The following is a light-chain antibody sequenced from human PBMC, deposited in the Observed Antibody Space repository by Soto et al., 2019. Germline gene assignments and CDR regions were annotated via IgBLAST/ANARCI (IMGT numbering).Light chain of an antibody. CDR3: QQRSNWPLT. J-gene: IGKJ4*01. CDR1: QSVSSY. CDR2: DAS. Sequence: EIGLTQSPATLSLSPGERATLSCRAIQSVSSYLAWYQQKPGQAPRLLIYDASTRATGIPARFSGSGSGTDFTRTISSLESEDFAVYYWQQRSNWPLTFGGGTKVEIK. V-gene: IGKV3-11*01.